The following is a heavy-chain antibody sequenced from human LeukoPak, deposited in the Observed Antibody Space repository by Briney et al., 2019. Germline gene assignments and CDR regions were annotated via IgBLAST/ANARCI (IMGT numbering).Heavy chain of an antibody. V-gene: IGHV5-51*01. Sequence: GESLKISCKGSGYSFTSYWIGWVRQMPGKCLEWMGIIYPGDSDTRYSPSFQGQVTISADKSISTAYLQWSSLKASDTAMYYCARLPPIVVVPAAPDYWGQGTLVTVSS. D-gene: IGHD2-2*01. J-gene: IGHJ4*02. CDR3: ARLPPIVVVPAAPDY. CDR2: IYPGDSDT. CDR1: GYSFTSYW.